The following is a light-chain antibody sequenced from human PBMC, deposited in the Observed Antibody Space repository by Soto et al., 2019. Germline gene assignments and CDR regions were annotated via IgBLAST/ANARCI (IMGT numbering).Light chain of an antibody. CDR1: QNIINH. CDR3: QQSYSTPIT. J-gene: IGKJ5*01. CDR2: AAS. V-gene: IGKV1-39*01. Sequence: DIRLRQSPSSLSASVEDRVSVPCRPSQNIINHFNCYQQKPGNAPTVLIYAASNLQTGVPSRFSGSGSGTDVTLTINSLQPEDFATYSCQQSYSTPITFGQGTRLEIK.